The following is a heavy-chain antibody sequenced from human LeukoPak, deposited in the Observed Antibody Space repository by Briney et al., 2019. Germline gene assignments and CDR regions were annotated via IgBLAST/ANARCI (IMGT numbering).Heavy chain of an antibody. J-gene: IGHJ6*03. CDR2: MNPNSGNT. Sequence: GASVKVSCEASGYTFTSYDINWVRQATGQGLEWMGWMNPNSGNTGYAQKFQGRVTMTRNTSISTAYMELSSLRSEDTAVYYCASSSSGWGMHYYYYYYMDVWGKGTTVTVSS. CDR3: ASSSSGWGMHYYYYYYMDV. V-gene: IGHV1-8*01. D-gene: IGHD6-19*01. CDR1: GYTFTSYD.